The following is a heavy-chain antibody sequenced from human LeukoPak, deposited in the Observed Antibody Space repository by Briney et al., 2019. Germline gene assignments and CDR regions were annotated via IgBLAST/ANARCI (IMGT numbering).Heavy chain of an antibody. Sequence: ASVTVSCKASGYTFTVYHIHWVRQAPGQGLEWMGWINSNSGGTNYAQKFQGRVTVTRDSSISTTYMELSSLRSDDTAVYFCARGGTYNWFDPWGQGTLVTVSS. CDR1: GYTFTVYH. V-gene: IGHV1-2*02. CDR2: INSNSGGT. CDR3: ARGGTYNWFDP. D-gene: IGHD3-16*01. J-gene: IGHJ5*02.